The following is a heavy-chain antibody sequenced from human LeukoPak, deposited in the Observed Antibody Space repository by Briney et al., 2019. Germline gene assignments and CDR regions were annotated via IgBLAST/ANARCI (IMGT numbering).Heavy chain of an antibody. V-gene: IGHV1-18*01. D-gene: IGHD3-22*01. J-gene: IGHJ5*02. CDR1: GYTFTSYG. CDR3: ARVKMRGSGYRNWFDP. Sequence: GASVKVSCKASGYTFTSYGISWVRQAPGQGLEWMGWISAYNGNTNYAQKFQGRVTMTRDTSISTAYMELSRLRSDDTAVYYCARVKMRGSGYRNWFDPWGQGTLVTVSS. CDR2: ISAYNGNT.